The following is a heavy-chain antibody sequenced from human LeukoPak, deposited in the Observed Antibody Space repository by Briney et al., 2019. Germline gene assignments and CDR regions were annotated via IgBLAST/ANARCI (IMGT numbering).Heavy chain of an antibody. Sequence: GGSLRLSCAASGFTFSSYAMSWVRQAPGKGLEWVSAISGSGGSTYYADSVRGRFTISRDNSKNTLYLQMNSLRAEDTAVYYCAKDSLVGATPFIFDYWGQGTLVTVSS. CDR3: AKDSLVGATPFIFDY. V-gene: IGHV3-23*01. CDR2: ISGSGGST. J-gene: IGHJ4*02. CDR1: GFTFSSYA. D-gene: IGHD1-26*01.